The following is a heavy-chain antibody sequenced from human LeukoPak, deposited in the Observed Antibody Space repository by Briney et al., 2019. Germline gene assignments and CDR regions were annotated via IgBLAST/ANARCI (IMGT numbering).Heavy chain of an antibody. D-gene: IGHD1-7*01. Sequence: QPGGSLRLSCTASGFTFRDYWMHWIRQTPREGLVWVSRINGDETSRAYADSMEGRFTISRDNAKNTLYLQIDSLRAEDSAIYYCARDRAEHNWTYHTLFDYWGQGTPVTVSS. J-gene: IGHJ4*02. CDR3: ARDRAEHNWTYHTLFDY. CDR1: GFTFRDYW. CDR2: INGDETSR. V-gene: IGHV3-74*01.